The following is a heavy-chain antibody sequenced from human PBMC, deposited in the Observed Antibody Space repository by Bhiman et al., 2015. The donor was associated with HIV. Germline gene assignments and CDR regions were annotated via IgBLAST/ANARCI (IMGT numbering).Heavy chain of an antibody. CDR1: GFTFSNYG. CDR2: ISSDGSKK. Sequence: QVQLVESGGGVVQPGRSLRLSCAASGFTFSNYGMHWVRQAPGKGLEWVTVISSDGSKKYYADSVKGRFTISRDNSKNTLYLQMNSLRAEDTTFYYCARAGEKWLAHFDVWGQGTLVTVSS. CDR3: ARAGEKWLAHFDV. J-gene: IGHJ3*01. V-gene: IGHV3-30*03. D-gene: IGHD6-19*01.